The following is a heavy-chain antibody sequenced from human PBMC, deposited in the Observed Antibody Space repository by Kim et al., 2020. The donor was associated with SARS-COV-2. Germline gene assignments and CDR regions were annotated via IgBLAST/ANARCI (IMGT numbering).Heavy chain of an antibody. V-gene: IGHV4-30-2*04. Sequence: YNPSLKSRVTISVDTSKNQFSLKLSSVTAADTAVYYCARSIVGATPYFDYWGQGTLVTVSS. J-gene: IGHJ4*02. CDR3: ARSIVGATPYFDY. D-gene: IGHD1-26*01.